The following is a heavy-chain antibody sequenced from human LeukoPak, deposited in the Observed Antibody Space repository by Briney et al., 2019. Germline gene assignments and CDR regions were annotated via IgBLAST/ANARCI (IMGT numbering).Heavy chain of an antibody. CDR1: GGSISTYY. V-gene: IGHV4-59*01. J-gene: IGHJ4*02. CDR2: IYYSGRT. D-gene: IGHD5-18*01. CDR3: ARGWKYRNGYTVTELGSGYFDY. Sequence: SETLSLTCTVSGGSISTYYWNWIRQPPGKGLEWIGYIYYSGRTNYSPSLKSRVTISVDTSKNQFSLKLSSVTAADTAVYYCARGWKYRNGYTVTELGSGYFDYWGQGTLVTVSS.